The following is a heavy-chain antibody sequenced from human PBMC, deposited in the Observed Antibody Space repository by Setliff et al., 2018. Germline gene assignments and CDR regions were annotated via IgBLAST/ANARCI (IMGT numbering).Heavy chain of an antibody. CDR1: GYMFKSYG. J-gene: IGHJ5*02. CDR3: ARIGPSNWGIRGYNWLDP. Sequence: ASVKVSCKASGYMFKSYGINWMRQAPGRGLEWMAYINTYNGDTYYAQKFQGRVTMTTDTSTSTASMELGSLRSDDTAMYYCARIGPSNWGIRGYNWLDPWGQGTLVTVSS. D-gene: IGHD6-13*01. V-gene: IGHV1-18*04. CDR2: INTYNGDT.